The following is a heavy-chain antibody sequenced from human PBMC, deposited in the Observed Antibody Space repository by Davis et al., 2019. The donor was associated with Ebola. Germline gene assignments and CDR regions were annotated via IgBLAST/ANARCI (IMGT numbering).Heavy chain of an antibody. D-gene: IGHD3-22*01. CDR2: ITGSGGST. CDR1: GITFSSYA. CDR3: ATDSSGYNYERLYYTYYMDV. J-gene: IGHJ6*03. V-gene: IGHV3-23*01. Sequence: GGSLRISCAASGITFSSYAMSWVRQAPGKGLEWVSSITGSGGSTYYADSVKGRFTISRDNSKNTLYLEMNSLRADDTAIYYCATDSSGYNYERLYYTYYMDVWGRGTTVSVSS.